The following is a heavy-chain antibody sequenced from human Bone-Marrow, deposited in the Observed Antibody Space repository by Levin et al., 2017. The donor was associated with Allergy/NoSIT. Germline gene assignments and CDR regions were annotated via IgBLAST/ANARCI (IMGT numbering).Heavy chain of an antibody. D-gene: IGHD3-3*01. V-gene: IGHV4-31*03. CDR1: GGSISSGGGYY. Sequence: LRLSCTVSGGSISSGGGYYWSWIRQHPGKGLEWIGYIYYSGSTYYNPSLKSRVTISVDTSKNQFSLKLSSVTAADTAVYYCARDVPWSGYYSDVWGKGTTVTVSS. CDR2: IYYSGST. CDR3: ARDVPWSGYYSDV. J-gene: IGHJ6*04.